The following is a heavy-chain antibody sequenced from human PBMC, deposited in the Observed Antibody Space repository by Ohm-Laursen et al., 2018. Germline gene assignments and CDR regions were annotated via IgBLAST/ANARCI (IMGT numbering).Heavy chain of an antibody. J-gene: IGHJ4*02. Sequence: SLRLSCAASGFTFSSYTMNWVRQAPGKGLEWVSSISGSSDVYYADSVKGRFTFSRDNAKNSLYLQVDSLTAEDTAVYYCARVYYESRGYYYLAYWGQGTLVTVSS. D-gene: IGHD3-22*01. V-gene: IGHV3-21*01. CDR1: GFTFSSYT. CDR2: ISGSSDV. CDR3: ARVYYESRGYYYLAY.